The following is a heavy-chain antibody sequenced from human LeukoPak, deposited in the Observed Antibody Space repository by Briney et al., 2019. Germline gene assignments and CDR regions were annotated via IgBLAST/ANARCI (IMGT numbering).Heavy chain of an antibody. CDR1: GGSISSYY. Sequence: SETLSLTCTVSGGSISSYYWNWIRQPPGKGLEWIGYIYYSGSTNYNPSLKSRVTISVDTSKNQFSLKLSSVTAADTAVYYCARVNHYYDSSGYYAEYFQHWGQGTLVTVSS. CDR3: ARVNHYYDSSGYYAEYFQH. CDR2: IYYSGST. V-gene: IGHV4-59*01. D-gene: IGHD3-22*01. J-gene: IGHJ1*01.